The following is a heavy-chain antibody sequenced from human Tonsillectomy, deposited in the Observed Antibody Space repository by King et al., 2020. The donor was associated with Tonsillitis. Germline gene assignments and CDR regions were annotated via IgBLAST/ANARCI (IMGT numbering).Heavy chain of an antibody. CDR3: ASPHANKIPIPGVNNGGSTP. CDR1: GGSITSSSYY. D-gene: IGHD3-3*01. J-gene: IGHJ5*02. Sequence: QLQESGPGLVKPSETLSLTCTVSGGSITSSSYYWGWIRQPPGKGLEWIGSIYYSGSTYYNPSLKSRVTISVDTSKNQFSLKLSSVTAADTAVYYCASPHANKIPIPGVNNGGSTPWGKETRVTFSP. CDR2: IYYSGST. V-gene: IGHV4-39*01.